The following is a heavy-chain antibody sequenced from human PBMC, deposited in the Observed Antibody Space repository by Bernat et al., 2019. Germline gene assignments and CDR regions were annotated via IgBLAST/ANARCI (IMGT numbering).Heavy chain of an antibody. CDR1: GFTFSSYA. Sequence: QVQLVESGGGLVQPGRSLRLSCAASGFTFSSYAMHWVRQAPGKGLEWVAVISYDGSNKYYADSVKGRFTISRDNSKNTLYLQMNSLRAEDTAVYYCAKDLLRPVVVGAVDYWGQGTLVTVSS. CDR3: AKDLLRPVVVGAVDY. CDR2: ISYDGSNK. D-gene: IGHD2-15*01. V-gene: IGHV3-30*04. J-gene: IGHJ4*02.